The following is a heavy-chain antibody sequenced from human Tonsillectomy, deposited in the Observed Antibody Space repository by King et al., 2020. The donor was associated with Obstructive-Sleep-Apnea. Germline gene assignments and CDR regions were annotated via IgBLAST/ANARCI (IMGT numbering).Heavy chain of an antibody. V-gene: IGHV3-48*04. Sequence: VQLVESGGGLVQPGGSLRLSCAASGFTFSTYSMNWVRQAPGKGLEWLSYISGGTRTIFYADSVKGRFIISRDNAKNSLFLQMDSLRAEDTAVYYCAREREQWLASVDYWGQGTLVTVSS. CDR2: ISGGTRTI. D-gene: IGHD6-19*01. CDR1: GFTFSTYS. CDR3: AREREQWLASVDY. J-gene: IGHJ4*02.